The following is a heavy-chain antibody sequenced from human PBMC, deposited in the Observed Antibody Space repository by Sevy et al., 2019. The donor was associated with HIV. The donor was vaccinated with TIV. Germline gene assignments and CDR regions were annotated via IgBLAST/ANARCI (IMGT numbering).Heavy chain of an antibody. CDR3: ARPRANYVDHYFFYAMDV. V-gene: IGHV3-30-3*01. D-gene: IGHD4-17*01. CDR2: ISYDGSDK. J-gene: IGHJ6*02. Sequence: GGSLRLSCAASGFALSNYYAMHWVRQAPGKGLEWVALISYDGSDKYYPDSGKGRFTISRDNFKNTLYLQMNSLTTEDTAVYYCARPRANYVDHYFFYAMDVWGQGTTVTVSS. CDR1: GFALSNYYA.